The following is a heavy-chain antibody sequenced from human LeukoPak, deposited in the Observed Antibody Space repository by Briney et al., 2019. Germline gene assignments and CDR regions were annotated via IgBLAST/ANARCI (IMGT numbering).Heavy chain of an antibody. CDR1: GFTFSSYW. V-gene: IGHV3-7*01. CDR3: ARVRGSYSAFDY. D-gene: IGHD1-26*01. Sequence: GGSLRLSCAAPGFTFSSYWMSWVRQAPGKGLEWVANIKQDGSGQYYVDSVKGRFTISRDNAKDSLFLQMNSLRAEDTAVYYCARVRGSYSAFDYWGQGTLVTVSS. CDR2: IKQDGSGQ. J-gene: IGHJ4*02.